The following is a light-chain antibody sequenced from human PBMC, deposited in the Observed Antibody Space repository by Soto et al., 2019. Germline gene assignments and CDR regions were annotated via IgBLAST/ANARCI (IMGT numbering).Light chain of an antibody. V-gene: IGKV3-15*01. CDR1: QSVSYN. J-gene: IGKJ1*01. CDR2: GPS. Sequence: EIVMTQSPATLSVSPGERVTLSCRASQSVSYNLAWYQQKPGQAPRLLIYGPSTRATGIPARFSGSGSGTDFTLTISSLEPEDFAVYYCQQYDYLWTFGQGTKVDIK. CDR3: QQYDYLWT.